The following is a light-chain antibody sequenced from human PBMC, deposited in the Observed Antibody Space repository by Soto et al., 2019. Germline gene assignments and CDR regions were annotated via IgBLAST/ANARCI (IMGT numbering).Light chain of an antibody. Sequence: EIVLTQSPGTLSLSPGERATLSCRASQSVRNNYLAWYQQKPGQAPRLLIYAASSRVTGIPDRFSGSGSGTDFTLTISRLEPEDFAVYYYQQYGTSPPLTFGPGTKVDVK. CDR2: AAS. CDR1: QSVRNNY. J-gene: IGKJ3*01. V-gene: IGKV3-20*01. CDR3: QQYGTSPPLT.